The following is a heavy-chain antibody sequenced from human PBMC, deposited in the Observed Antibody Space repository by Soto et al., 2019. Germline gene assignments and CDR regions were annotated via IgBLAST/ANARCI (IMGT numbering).Heavy chain of an antibody. J-gene: IGHJ5*02. V-gene: IGHV3-23*01. CDR3: AKMGVGHSSGWFHKWFDP. Sequence: GGSLRLSCAASGFTFSSYSMSWVRQAPWKGLEWVSAISGSGGSTYYADSVKGRFTISRDNSKNTLYLQMNSLRAEDTAVYYCAKMGVGHSSGWFHKWFDPWGQGILVTVSS. CDR1: GFTFSSYS. CDR2: ISGSGGST. D-gene: IGHD6-19*01.